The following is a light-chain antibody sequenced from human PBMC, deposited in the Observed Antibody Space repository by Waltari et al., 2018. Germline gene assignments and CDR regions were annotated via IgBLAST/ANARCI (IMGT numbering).Light chain of an antibody. V-gene: IGKV3-15*01. J-gene: IGKJ1*01. Sequence: ETVMTQSPATLSVSPGERATLSCRARQYVKSKLARYQHNPGQAPRPLIYGDSTRATDVPDRFSGSGSGTDFTLTIDGLQSEDFAIYYCQQYNNWPPWTFGRGTKVEIK. CDR1: QYVKSK. CDR2: GDS. CDR3: QQYNNWPPWT.